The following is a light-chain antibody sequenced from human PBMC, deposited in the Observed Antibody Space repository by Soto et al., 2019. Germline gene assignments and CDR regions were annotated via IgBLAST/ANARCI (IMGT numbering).Light chain of an antibody. CDR2: WAS. J-gene: IGKJ1*01. CDR1: QSVLKSSNNKNY. V-gene: IGKV4-1*01. CDR3: HQYGDSPQT. Sequence: DIGMTQSKDSLAVSLGERATINCKSSQSVLKSSNNKNYLAWYQQKPGQPPKLLMYWASTRESGVPDRFSGRGSGTDFTLTISRLEPEDFAVYFCHQYGDSPQTFGQGTKVDI.